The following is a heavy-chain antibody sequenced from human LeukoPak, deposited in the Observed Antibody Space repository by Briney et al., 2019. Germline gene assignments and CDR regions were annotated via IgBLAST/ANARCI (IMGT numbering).Heavy chain of an antibody. D-gene: IGHD3-10*01. CDR3: ARDGIHYGSGFDL. V-gene: IGHV4-30-2*04. J-gene: IGHJ5*02. Sequence: LKSRVTMSIDTSRNQFSLNLSSVTAADTAVYYCARDGIHYGSGFDLWGQGTLVTVSS.